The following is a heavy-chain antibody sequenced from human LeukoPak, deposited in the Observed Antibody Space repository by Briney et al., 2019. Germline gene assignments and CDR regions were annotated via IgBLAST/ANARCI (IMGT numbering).Heavy chain of an antibody. CDR2: IYYSGST. CDR1: GYSVSSGYY. V-gene: IGHV4-38-2*02. D-gene: IGHD3-10*01. J-gene: IGHJ4*02. CDR3: ARDYYGSGRCFDY. Sequence: SETLSLTCTVSGYSVSSGYYWGWIRQPPGKGLEWIGSIYYSGSTYYNPSLKSRVTISVDTSKNQFSLKLSSVTAADTAVYYCARDYYGSGRCFDYWGQGTLVTVSS.